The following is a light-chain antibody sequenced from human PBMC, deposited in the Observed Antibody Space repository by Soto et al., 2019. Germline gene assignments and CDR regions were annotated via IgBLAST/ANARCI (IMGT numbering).Light chain of an antibody. V-gene: IGKV3D-20*02. Sequence: EIVLTQSPGTLSLSPWERATLSCRASQSVSSSYLAWYQQKPGQAPRLLIYDASKRATGIPARFSGSGSGTDFTLTISSLQSKDFAVYYCQQYNNWHPLTFGGGTKVDIK. CDR2: DAS. CDR1: QSVSSSY. CDR3: QQYNNWHPLT. J-gene: IGKJ4*01.